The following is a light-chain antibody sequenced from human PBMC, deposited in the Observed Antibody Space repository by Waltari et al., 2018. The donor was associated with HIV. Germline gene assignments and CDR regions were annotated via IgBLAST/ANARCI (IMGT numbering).Light chain of an antibody. CDR1: SSNIGSNT. CDR3: STWDDGLDGPV. V-gene: IGLV1-44*01. Sequence: QSVLTQPPSASGTPGQRVSISCSGSSSNIGSNTVNWYQQLPGTAPKLLIYTDNQRASGVPARFSGSKSDTSASLAISGLQSEDEADYYCSTWDDGLDGPVFGGGTKLTVL. J-gene: IGLJ3*02. CDR2: TDN.